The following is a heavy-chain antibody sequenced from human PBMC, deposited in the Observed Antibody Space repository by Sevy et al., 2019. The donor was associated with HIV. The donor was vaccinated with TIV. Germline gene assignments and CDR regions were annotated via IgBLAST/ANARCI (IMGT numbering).Heavy chain of an antibody. CDR3: ARAYCSGGSCYSLAY. J-gene: IGHJ4*02. D-gene: IGHD2-15*01. Sequence: ASVKVSCQASGYTFTSYRIYWVRQAPGQGLEWMGWTSPFNGDTNYEQKLQGRVTMITDTSTNTAYMEMRSLRSDETAVYYCARAYCSGGSCYSLAYWGQGTLVTVSS. CDR2: TSPFNGDT. CDR1: GYTFTSYR. V-gene: IGHV1-18*01.